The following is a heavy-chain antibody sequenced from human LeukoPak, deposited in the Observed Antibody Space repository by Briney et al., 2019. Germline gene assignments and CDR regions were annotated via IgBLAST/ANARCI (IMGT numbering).Heavy chain of an antibody. Sequence: PGGSLRLSCAASGFTFSSFGMHWVRQSPGKGLEWVAFVSYDGGNRYYADSVKGRFTISRDNSRDTLYVQMNSLRAEDTAVYYCARDITMIRGVTRDPDAFDVWGQGTMVTVSS. V-gene: IGHV3-33*01. D-gene: IGHD3-10*01. CDR3: ARDITMIRGVTRDPDAFDV. J-gene: IGHJ3*01. CDR1: GFTFSSFG. CDR2: VSYDGGNR.